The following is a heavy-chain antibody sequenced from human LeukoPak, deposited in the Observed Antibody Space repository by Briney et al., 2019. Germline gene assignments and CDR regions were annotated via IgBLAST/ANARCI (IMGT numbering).Heavy chain of an antibody. J-gene: IGHJ3*02. CDR2: VNSDGSTT. D-gene: IGHD6-19*01. Sequence: PGGSLRLSCAASRLILSNYWMSWVRQAPGKGLVWVSRVNSDGSTTSYADSVKGRFTISRDNAKNTLYLQMNTLRAEDTAVYYCARTVAGKGNAFDIWGQGTMVTVSP. CDR3: ARTVAGKGNAFDI. V-gene: IGHV3-74*01. CDR1: RLILSNYW.